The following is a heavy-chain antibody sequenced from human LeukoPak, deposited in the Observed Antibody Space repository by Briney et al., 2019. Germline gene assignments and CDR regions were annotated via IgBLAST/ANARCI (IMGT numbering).Heavy chain of an antibody. J-gene: IGHJ6*03. CDR2: IYYSGNT. V-gene: IGHV4-59*04. CDR1: GGSISSYY. D-gene: IGHD4-11*01. Sequence: SETLSLTCTVSGGSISSYYWSWIRQPPGKGLEWIGSIYYSGNTYYNASLKSQVSISIDTSKNQFSLRLTSVTAADSAVYYCARWPRERNRITVTNYYYYMDVWGRGTTVTVSS. CDR3: ARWPRERNRITVTNYYYYMDV.